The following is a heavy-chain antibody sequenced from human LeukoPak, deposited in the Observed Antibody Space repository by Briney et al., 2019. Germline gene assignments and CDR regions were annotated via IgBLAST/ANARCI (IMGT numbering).Heavy chain of an antibody. V-gene: IGHV1-2*02. J-gene: IGHJ6*03. CDR3: ARARNYDNYYYYYMDV. CDR2: INPNSGGT. Sequence: ASVKVSCKASGYTFTGYYMHWVRQAPGQGLEWMGWINPNSGGTNYAQKFQGRVTMTRDTSISTAYMELSRLRSDDTAVYYCARARNYDNYYYYYMDVWGKGTTVTVSS. D-gene: IGHD4-11*01. CDR1: GYTFTGYY.